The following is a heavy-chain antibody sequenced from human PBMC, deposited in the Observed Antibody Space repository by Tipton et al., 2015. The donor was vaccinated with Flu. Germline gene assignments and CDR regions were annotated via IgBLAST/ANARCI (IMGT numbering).Heavy chain of an antibody. V-gene: IGHV4-38-2*02. CDR2: VSRTGST. Sequence: TLSLTCTVSGDSITSDYYWGWIRQFPGKGLEWIGTVSRTGSTIYNPSLKSRVTLSIDTSKNQFSVKMKSVTASDMAVYYCARRDYSNYVSDAKSWFDPWGQGTLFAASS. CDR1: GDSITSDYY. D-gene: IGHD4-11*01. CDR3: ARRDYSNYVSDAKSWFDP. J-gene: IGHJ5*02.